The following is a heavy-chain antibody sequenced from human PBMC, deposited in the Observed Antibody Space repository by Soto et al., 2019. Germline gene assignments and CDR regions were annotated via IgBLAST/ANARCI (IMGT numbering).Heavy chain of an antibody. J-gene: IGHJ3*02. CDR2: ISGSGGRT. D-gene: IGHD3-16*01. CDR1: GFPFSSYA. CDR3: AKGGYYSLFDI. Sequence: LRLSCVASGFPFSSYAMSWVRQTPGKGLEWVSGISGSGGRTSSADSVKGRFIISRNNSNNTLSLQMHILRVEDTAVYFCAKGGYYSLFDIWGQGTMVTVSS. V-gene: IGHV3-23*01.